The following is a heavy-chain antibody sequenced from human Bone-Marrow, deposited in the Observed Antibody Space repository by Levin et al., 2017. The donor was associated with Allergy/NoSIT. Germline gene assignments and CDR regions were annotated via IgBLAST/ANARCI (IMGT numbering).Heavy chain of an antibody. V-gene: IGHV3-53*01. CDR3: ARYYIAAATAYYFDY. Sequence: HTGGSLRLSCAASGFTVSSNCMSWVRQAPGKGLEWVSVIFRGGSTYYADSVKGRFTISRDDSKNTLYLQMNSLRAEDTAVYYCARYYIAAATAYYFDYWGQGTLVTVSS. J-gene: IGHJ4*02. D-gene: IGHD6-13*01. CDR2: IFRGGST. CDR1: GFTVSSNC.